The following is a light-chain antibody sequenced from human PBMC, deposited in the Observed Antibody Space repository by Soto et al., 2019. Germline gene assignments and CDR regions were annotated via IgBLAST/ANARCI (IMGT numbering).Light chain of an antibody. J-gene: IGLJ1*01. Sequence: QSALTQPASVSGSPGQSITISCTGTSSDVGGYNYVSWYQQHPGEAPKLMIYEVSNRPSGVSNRFSGSKSGNTASLTIPGLQGEDEADYYCSSYASSSTGVFGTGTKLTVL. V-gene: IGLV2-14*01. CDR3: SSYASSSTGV. CDR1: SSDVGGYNY. CDR2: EVS.